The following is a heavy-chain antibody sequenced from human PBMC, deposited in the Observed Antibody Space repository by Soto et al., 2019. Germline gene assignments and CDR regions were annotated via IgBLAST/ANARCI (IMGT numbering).Heavy chain of an antibody. D-gene: IGHD6-6*01. Sequence: WGSLRLSCAASGFTFNGYGHHWGRQAPGKGLELVSVIWYDGTNKYYADSVKGRFTISRDSSKNTLYLQMNSLGVDDTAVYYCAREAAPTEYGTFDIWGPGTMVTVSS. V-gene: IGHV3-33*08. CDR1: GFTFNGYG. CDR2: IWYDGTNK. CDR3: AREAAPTEYGTFDI. J-gene: IGHJ3*02.